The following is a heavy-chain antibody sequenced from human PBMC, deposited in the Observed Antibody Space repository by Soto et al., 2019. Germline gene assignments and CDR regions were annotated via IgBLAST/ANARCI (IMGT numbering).Heavy chain of an antibody. CDR1: GFTFDDYA. CDR3: AKDSDYALLTDVFDP. Sequence: GGSLRLSCVASGFTFDDYAMHWVRQAPGKGLEWVSGISWNSGSIGYADSVKGRFTISRDNAKNSLYLQMNSLRAEDTALYYCAKDSDYALLTDVFDPWGQGTLVTGS. D-gene: IGHD3-9*01. V-gene: IGHV3-9*01. J-gene: IGHJ5*02. CDR2: ISWNSGSI.